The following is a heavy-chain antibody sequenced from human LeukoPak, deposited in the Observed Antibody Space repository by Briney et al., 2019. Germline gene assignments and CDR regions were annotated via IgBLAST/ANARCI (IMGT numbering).Heavy chain of an antibody. CDR3: VRHSFVGRYNNFGC. D-gene: IGHD5-24*01. CDR1: GDSIRGSSYS. J-gene: IGHJ4*02. CDR2: IFYSGST. V-gene: IGHV4-39*01. Sequence: SETLSLTCAVPGDSIRGSSYSWGWIRQPPGKGLEWIGSIFYSGSTYYNPSLKSRVTISLDTSKNQFSLKVSSVTAAATALYYSVRHSFVGRYNNFGCWGQGTLVTVSS.